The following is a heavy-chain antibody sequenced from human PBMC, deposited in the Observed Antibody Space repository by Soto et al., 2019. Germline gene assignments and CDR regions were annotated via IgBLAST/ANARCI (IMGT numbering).Heavy chain of an antibody. D-gene: IGHD3-16*01. CDR3: ARGDGFSESFDY. V-gene: IGHV4-59*11. CDR1: GVSISPHA. CDR2: IYYSGST. J-gene: IGHJ4*02. Sequence: QVQLQESGPGLVRPSETLSLTCTVSGVSISPHAWSWIRQSPGKRLEWIGYIYYSGSTNYNPSVMSRVTISVDTSKNQFSLTLRSVTAADTAVYYCARGDGFSESFDYWGQGTLVTISS.